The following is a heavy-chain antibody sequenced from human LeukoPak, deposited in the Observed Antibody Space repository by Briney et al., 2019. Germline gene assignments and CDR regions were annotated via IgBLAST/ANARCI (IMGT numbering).Heavy chain of an antibody. Sequence: PSETLSLTCTVSGGSISSGGYYWSWIRQHPGKGLEWIGYIYYSGSTYYNPSLKSRVTISVDTSKNQFSLKLSSVTAADTAVYYCAGEGPRYYYDSGCWGQGTLVTVSS. CDR3: AGEGPRYYYDSGC. J-gene: IGHJ4*02. CDR2: IYYSGST. CDR1: GGSISSGGYY. V-gene: IGHV4-31*03. D-gene: IGHD3-22*01.